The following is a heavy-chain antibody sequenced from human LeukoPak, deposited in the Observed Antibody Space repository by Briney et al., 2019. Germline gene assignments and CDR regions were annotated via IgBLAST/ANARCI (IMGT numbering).Heavy chain of an antibody. CDR2: IYHTGST. V-gene: IGHV4-4*02. Sequence: SETLSLTCAVSGGSITTSNWWTWVRPPPGQGLAWIGEIYHTGSTNYNPSLKSRVTISVDKSKNQFSLKLTSVTAADTAVYYCARNGPTAAGAFDSWGQGTLVTVSS. CDR3: ARNGPTAAGAFDS. CDR1: GGSITTSNW. D-gene: IGHD6-13*01. J-gene: IGHJ3*02.